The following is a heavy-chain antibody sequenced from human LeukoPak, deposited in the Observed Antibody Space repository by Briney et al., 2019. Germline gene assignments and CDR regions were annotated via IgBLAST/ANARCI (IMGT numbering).Heavy chain of an antibody. Sequence: PGLSLRLSCAASGFTFSSYAMSWVRQAPGKGLEWVSAISGSGGGTYYADYVKGRFTISRDNSKNTLYLQVNSLRAEDTAVYYCAKYRGLRYYDDWGQGTLVTVSS. CDR2: ISGSGGGT. D-gene: IGHD3-22*01. CDR1: GFTFSSYA. V-gene: IGHV3-23*01. CDR3: AKYRGLRYYDD. J-gene: IGHJ4*02.